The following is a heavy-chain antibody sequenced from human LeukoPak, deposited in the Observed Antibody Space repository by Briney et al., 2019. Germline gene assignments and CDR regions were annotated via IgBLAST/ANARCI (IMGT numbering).Heavy chain of an antibody. D-gene: IGHD6-19*01. J-gene: IGHJ5*02. V-gene: IGHV4-59*08. CDR2: IYYSGST. CDR1: GGSISSYY. CDR3: AKGAGPPWFDP. Sequence: SETLSLTCTVSGGSISSYYWSWIRQPPGKGLEWIGYIYYSGSTNYNPPLKSRVTISIDTSRNQFSMNLNSVTAADTAVYYCAKGAGPPWFDPWGQGTLVTVSS.